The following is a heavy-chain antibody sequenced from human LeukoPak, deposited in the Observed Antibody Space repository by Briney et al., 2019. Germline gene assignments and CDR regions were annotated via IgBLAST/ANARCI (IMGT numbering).Heavy chain of an antibody. V-gene: IGHV3-48*03. Sequence: PGGSLRLSCAASGFTFSSYEMNWVRQAPGKGLEWVSYISSSGSTIYYADSVKGRFTISSDNAKNSLYLQMNSLRAEDTAVYYCARDLGYSSSWYYYYGMDVWGQGTTVTVSS. CDR3: ARDLGYSSSWYYYYGMDV. J-gene: IGHJ6*02. CDR1: GFTFSSYE. CDR2: ISSSGSTI. D-gene: IGHD6-13*01.